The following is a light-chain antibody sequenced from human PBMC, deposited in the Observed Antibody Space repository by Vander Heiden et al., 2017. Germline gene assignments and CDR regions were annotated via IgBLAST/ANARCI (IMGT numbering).Light chain of an antibody. J-gene: IGKJ5*01. CDR2: GAS. V-gene: IGKV3-20*01. CDR3: QLYGTSRT. CDR1: QSVSSTY. Sequence: ELVLTQSPGTLSLSPGERATLSCRASQSVSSTYLAWYQQKPGQAPRLLIYGASSRATGIPDRFSGSGSGTDFTLTISRLEPEDFAVYYCQLYGTSRTFGQGTRLEIK.